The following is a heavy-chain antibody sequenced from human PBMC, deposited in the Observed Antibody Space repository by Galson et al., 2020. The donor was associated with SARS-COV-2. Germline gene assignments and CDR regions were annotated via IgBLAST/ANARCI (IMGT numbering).Heavy chain of an antibody. V-gene: IGHV3-30*03. CDR2: ISYDGSNK. CDR3: ARDPKDYDSVAGYVPVGLYYYYGMDG. Sequence: GESLKISCAASGFTFSSYCMHWVRQAPGKGLEWVAVISYDGSNKYYADSVKGRFTISRDNSKNTLYLQMNSLRAEDTAVYYCARDPKDYDSVAGYVPVGLYYYYGMDGWGQGPTVTVSS. CDR1: GFTFSSYC. J-gene: IGHJ6*02. D-gene: IGHD3-9*01.